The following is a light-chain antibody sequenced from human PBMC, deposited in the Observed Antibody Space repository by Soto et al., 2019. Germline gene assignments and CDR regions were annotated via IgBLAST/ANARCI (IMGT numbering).Light chain of an antibody. CDR2: GAS. V-gene: IGKV3-20*01. CDR1: QSVSSNQ. J-gene: IGKJ5*01. CDR3: QQYGSSPT. Sequence: EIVMTQSPAPLAVSAGERATLSCRARQSVSSNQLAWYQQNPGQAPRLLISGASSRATGIPDRFSGSGSGTAFTPTISRLEPEDFAVYYCQQYGSSPTFGQGTRLEIK.